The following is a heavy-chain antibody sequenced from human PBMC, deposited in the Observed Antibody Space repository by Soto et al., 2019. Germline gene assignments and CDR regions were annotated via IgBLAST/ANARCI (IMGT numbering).Heavy chain of an antibody. J-gene: IGHJ5*01. CDR1: GAPINSDY. V-gene: IGHV4-59*12. CDR3: ARAERFPRSWFDS. CDR2: IYHIGST. Sequence: SETLSLTCTVSGAPINSDYWSWIRQSPGKGLEWIGYIYHIGSTDYNPSLHSRVTISLDTTNNHFSLKMTSVTAADTAIYFCARAERFPRSWFDSWGQGTQVTVSS.